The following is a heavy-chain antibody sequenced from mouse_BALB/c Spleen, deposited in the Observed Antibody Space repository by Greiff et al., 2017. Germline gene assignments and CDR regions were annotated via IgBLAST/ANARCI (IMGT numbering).Heavy chain of an antibody. J-gene: IGHJ4*01. CDR1: GYSITSGYS. V-gene: IGHV3-1*02. D-gene: IGHD2-3*01. CDR3: ARFPYDQSAMDY. CDR2: IHYSGST. Sequence: EVQLQESGPDLVKPSQSLSLTCTVTGYSITSGYSWPWIRQFPGNKLEWMGYIHYSGSTNYNPSLKSRISITRDTSKNQFFLQLNSVTTEDTATYYCARFPYDQSAMDYWGQGTSVTVSS.